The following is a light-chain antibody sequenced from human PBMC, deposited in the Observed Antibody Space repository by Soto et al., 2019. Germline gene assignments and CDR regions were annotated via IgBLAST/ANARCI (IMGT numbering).Light chain of an antibody. J-gene: IGLJ1*01. CDR2: DVS. CDR1: SSDIGGYNY. Sequence: QSVLPQPASVSGSPGQSIPISCTGTSSDIGGYNYVSWYQQHPGKAPKHMIYDVSHRPSGVSNRFSGSKSGNTAALTISGLQAEDEGDYYCSSYTSSSTYVFGTGTKLTV. CDR3: SSYTSSSTYV. V-gene: IGLV2-14*03.